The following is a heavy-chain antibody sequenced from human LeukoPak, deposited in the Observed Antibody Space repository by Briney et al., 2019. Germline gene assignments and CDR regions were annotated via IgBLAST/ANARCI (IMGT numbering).Heavy chain of an antibody. CDR3: ARTPTYYYGSGSLGPRVLYYYYMDV. J-gene: IGHJ6*03. CDR1: GYTFTSYG. Sequence: GASVKVSCKASGYTFTSYGISWVRQAPGQGLEWMGWISAYNGNTNYAQKLQGRVTMTTDTSTSTAYMELRSLRSDDTAVYYCARTPTYYYGSGSLGPRVLYYYYMDVWGKGTTVTVSS. D-gene: IGHD3-10*01. CDR2: ISAYNGNT. V-gene: IGHV1-18*01.